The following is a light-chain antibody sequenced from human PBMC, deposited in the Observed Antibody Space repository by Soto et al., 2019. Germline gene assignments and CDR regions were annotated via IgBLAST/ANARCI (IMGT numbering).Light chain of an antibody. CDR1: QSVSSSF. J-gene: IGKJ5*01. Sequence: DIVLTQSPGTLSLSPGERATLSCRASQSVSSSFLAWYQQKPGQAPRLLIYGASSRATGIPVRFSGSGSGTDFTLTISRLEPEDFAVYYCQQCGGPPITFGQGTRLEI. CDR2: GAS. CDR3: QQCGGPPIT. V-gene: IGKV3-20*01.